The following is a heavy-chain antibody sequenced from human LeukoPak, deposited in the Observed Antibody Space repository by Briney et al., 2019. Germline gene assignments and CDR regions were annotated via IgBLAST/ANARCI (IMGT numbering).Heavy chain of an antibody. V-gene: IGHV4-59*08. CDR3: ARRDGSGRAGWFDP. CDR1: GGSISSYY. Sequence: SETLSLTCTVSGGSISSYYWSWIRQPPGKGLEWIGYIYYSGSTNYNPSLKSRVTISVDTSKNQFSLKLSSVTAADTAVYYCARRDGSGRAGWFDPWGQGTLVTVSS. CDR2: IYYSGST. J-gene: IGHJ5*02. D-gene: IGHD3-10*01.